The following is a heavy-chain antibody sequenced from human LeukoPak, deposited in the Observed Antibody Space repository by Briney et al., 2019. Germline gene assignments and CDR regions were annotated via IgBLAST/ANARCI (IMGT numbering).Heavy chain of an antibody. CDR2: ISSSSSYI. J-gene: IGHJ4*02. Sequence: GGPLRLSCAASGFTFSSYSMNWVRQAPGKGLEWVSSISSSSSYIYYADSVKGRFTISRDNAKNSLYLQMNSLRAEDTAVYYCARGASPAGSFDYWGQGTLVTVSS. CDR3: ARGASPAGSFDY. V-gene: IGHV3-21*01. D-gene: IGHD1-26*01. CDR1: GFTFSSYS.